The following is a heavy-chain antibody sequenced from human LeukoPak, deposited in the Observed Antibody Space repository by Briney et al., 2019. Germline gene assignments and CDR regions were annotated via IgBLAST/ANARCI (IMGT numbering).Heavy chain of an antibody. CDR3: ARDITIGTTRFDP. Sequence: ASVKVSCKASGYTFISYAIHWVRQAPGQRLEWMGWIHAGTGNTKYSQRFQGRVTITRDTSANTVYIELSRLRPEDTAVYYCARDITIGTTRFDPWGQGTLVTVSP. D-gene: IGHD1-1*01. CDR2: IHAGTGNT. V-gene: IGHV1-3*01. J-gene: IGHJ5*02. CDR1: GYTFISYA.